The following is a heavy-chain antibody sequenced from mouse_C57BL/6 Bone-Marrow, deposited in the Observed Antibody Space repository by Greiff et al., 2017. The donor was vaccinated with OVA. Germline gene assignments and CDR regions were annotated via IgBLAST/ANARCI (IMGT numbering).Heavy chain of an antibody. V-gene: IGHV7-1*01. D-gene: IGHD1-1*01. J-gene: IGHJ1*03. CDR2: SRNKANDYTT. CDR3: ARDAPYDYGSSYGWYFDV. Sequence: EVQLVESGGGLVQSGRSLRLSCATSGFTFSDFYMEWVRQAPGKGLEWIAASRNKANDYTTAYSASVKGRFIVSRDTSQSILYLQMNALRAEDTVIYYCARDAPYDYGSSYGWYFDVWGTGTTVTVSS. CDR1: GFTFSDFY.